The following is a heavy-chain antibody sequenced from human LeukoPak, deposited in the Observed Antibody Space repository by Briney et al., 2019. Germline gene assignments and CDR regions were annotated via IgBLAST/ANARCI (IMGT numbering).Heavy chain of an antibody. V-gene: IGHV4-59*01. J-gene: IGHJ5*02. D-gene: IGHD3-10*01. Sequence: SETLSLTCTVSGGSISSYYWSWIRQPPGQGLEWIGYIYYSGSTNYNPSLKSRVTISADTSKNQFSLKLSSVTAADTAVYYCASANMVRAFDPWGQGTLVTVSS. CDR2: IYYSGST. CDR1: GGSISSYY. CDR3: ASANMVRAFDP.